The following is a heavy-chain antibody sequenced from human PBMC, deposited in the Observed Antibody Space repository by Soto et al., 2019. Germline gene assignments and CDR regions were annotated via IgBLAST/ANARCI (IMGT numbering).Heavy chain of an antibody. CDR2: ISWISGSGSI. CDR3: LKDRGGFYGLDV. J-gene: IGHJ6*02. V-gene: IGHV3-9*01. CDR1: GFTFDTYS. Sequence: PGLSCVASGFTFDTYSMHWVRQPPGKGLEWLSTISWISGSGSIHYEASVKSRFATSRDNAKNSVYLQMNSLRIEYTAVYYWLKDRGGFYGLDVWGQGTRVTVSS.